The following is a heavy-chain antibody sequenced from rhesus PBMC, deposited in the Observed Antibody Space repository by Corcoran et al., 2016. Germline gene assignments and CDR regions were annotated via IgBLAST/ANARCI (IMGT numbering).Heavy chain of an antibody. J-gene: IGHJ2*01. Sequence: EVQLVQSGAEVKRPGESLKISCKPSGYSFTTYWTSWVRQLPGKGLEWMGAIDPSDSDTRYSPSFQGQVTISADKSISTTYLQWSSLKASDSATYYCAKSGIAAAGTFDLWGPGTPITISS. CDR2: IDPSDSDT. CDR1: GYSFTTYW. CDR3: AKSGIAAAGTFDL. D-gene: IGHD6-31*01. V-gene: IGHV5-2*01.